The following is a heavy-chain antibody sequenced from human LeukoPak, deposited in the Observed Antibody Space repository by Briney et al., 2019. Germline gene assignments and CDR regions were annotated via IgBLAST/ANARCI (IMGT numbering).Heavy chain of an antibody. CDR1: GFTFSIYW. J-gene: IGHJ4*02. CDR3: ARDGGDSREWLRFMESRPDYFDY. V-gene: IGHV3-7*01. D-gene: IGHD5-12*01. Sequence: GGSLRLSCAASGFTFSIYWMSWVRQAPGKGLEWVANIKQDGSEKYYVDSVRGRFTISRDNAKNSLYLQMNSLRAGDTAVYYCARDGGDSREWLRFMESRPDYFDYWGQGTLVTVSS. CDR2: IKQDGSEK.